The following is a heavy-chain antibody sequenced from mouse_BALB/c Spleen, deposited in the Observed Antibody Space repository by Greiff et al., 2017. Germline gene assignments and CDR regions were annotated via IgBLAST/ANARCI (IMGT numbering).Heavy chain of an antibody. D-gene: IGHD1-1*01. CDR1: GFTFSSYA. Sequence: EVKLVESGGGLVKPGGSLKLSCAASGFTFSSYAMSWVRQSPEKRLEWVAEISSGGSYTYYPDTVTGRFTISRDNAKNTLYLEMSSLRSEDTAMYYCAREYGSSPFYYAMDYWGQGTSVTVSS. V-gene: IGHV5-9-4*01. CDR2: ISSGGSYT. CDR3: AREYGSSPFYYAMDY. J-gene: IGHJ4*01.